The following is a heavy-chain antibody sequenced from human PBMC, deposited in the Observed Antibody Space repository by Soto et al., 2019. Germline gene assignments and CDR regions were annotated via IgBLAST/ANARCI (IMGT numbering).Heavy chain of an antibody. CDR3: AREVDSTRHLDY. V-gene: IGHV4-31*01. CDR2: IYYSGST. Sequence: QVQLQESGPGLVKPSQTLSLTCTVSGGSISSGAYYWSWIRQHPGKGLEWIGYIYYSGSTYYNPSLKSLVTISVDTSKNQFSLKLSSVTAADTAVYYCAREVDSTRHLDYWGQGTLVTVSS. CDR1: GGSISSGAYY. J-gene: IGHJ4*02. D-gene: IGHD5-12*01.